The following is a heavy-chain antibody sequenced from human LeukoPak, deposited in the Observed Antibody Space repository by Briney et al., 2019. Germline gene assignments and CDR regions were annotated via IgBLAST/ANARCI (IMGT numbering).Heavy chain of an antibody. CDR2: ISAYNGNT. V-gene: IGHV1-18*04. CDR3: ARARLWFGELSLPFDP. Sequence: ASVKVSCKASGYTLTSYGISWVRQAPGQGLEWMGWISAYNGNTNYAQKLQGRVTMTTDTSTSTAYMELRSLRSDDTAVYYCARARLWFGELSLPFDPWGQGTLVTVSS. D-gene: IGHD3-10*01. CDR1: GYTLTSYG. J-gene: IGHJ5*02.